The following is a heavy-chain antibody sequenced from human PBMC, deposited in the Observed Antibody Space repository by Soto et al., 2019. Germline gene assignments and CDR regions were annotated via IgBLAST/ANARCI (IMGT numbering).Heavy chain of an antibody. CDR1: CGSIRTTRFS. Sequence: QLQLQESGPGLVRPSETLSLTCTVSCGSIRTTRFSWGFIRQPPGKGLEWIGRIYNTGRTSYNPSLKSRVAISVDMSKSQFSLKLTSVTAADTAIYHCAWDNPWGQGVLVTVSS. J-gene: IGHJ5*02. V-gene: IGHV4-39*02. CDR2: IYNTGRT. CDR3: AWDNP.